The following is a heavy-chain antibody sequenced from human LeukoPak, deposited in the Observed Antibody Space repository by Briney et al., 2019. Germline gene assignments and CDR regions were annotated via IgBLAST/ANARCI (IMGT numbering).Heavy chain of an antibody. Sequence: SETLSLTCTVSGGSISSGGDYWSWIRQPAGRGLEWIGRIYTSGTNNYNPSLKSRVTILVETSKNQISLKMSSVTAADTAVYYCSASSGWLGTFDFWGQGTMVAVSS. D-gene: IGHD6-19*01. J-gene: IGHJ3*01. CDR2: IYTSGTN. CDR1: GGSISSGGDY. CDR3: SASSGWLGTFDF. V-gene: IGHV4-61*02.